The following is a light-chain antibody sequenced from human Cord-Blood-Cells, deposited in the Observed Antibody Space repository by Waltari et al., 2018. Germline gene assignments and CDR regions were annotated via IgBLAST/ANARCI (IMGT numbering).Light chain of an antibody. Sequence: DLVMNQAPAPLGCVSGGGATIQRQSKQSVLYSSNNKNYLAWYQQKPGQPPKLLIYWASTRESGVPDRFSGSGSGTDFTLTISSLQAEDVAVYYCQQYYSTPYTFGQGTKLEFK. CDR1: QSVLYSSNNKNY. J-gene: IGKJ2*01. CDR2: WAS. V-gene: IGKV4-1*01. CDR3: QQYYSTPYT.